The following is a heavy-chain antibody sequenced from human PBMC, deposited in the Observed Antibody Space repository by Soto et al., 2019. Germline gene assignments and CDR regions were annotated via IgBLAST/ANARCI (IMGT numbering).Heavy chain of an antibody. CDR3: ARGRDYDFWSGPDY. Sequence: GASVKVSCKACGYTFTGYYMHWVRQAPGQGLEWMGWINPNSGGTNYAQKFQGWVTMTRDTSISTAYMELSRLRSDDTAVYYCARGRDYDFWSGPDYWGQGTLVTVS. CDR1: GYTFTGYY. V-gene: IGHV1-2*04. CDR2: INPNSGGT. J-gene: IGHJ4*02. D-gene: IGHD3-3*01.